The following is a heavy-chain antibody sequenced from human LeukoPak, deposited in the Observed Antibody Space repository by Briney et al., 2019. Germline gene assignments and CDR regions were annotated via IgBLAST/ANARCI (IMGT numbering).Heavy chain of an antibody. D-gene: IGHD5-12*01. CDR1: GFTFSSYE. CDR2: IKQDGSEK. CDR3: ARGNGYDPFDY. Sequence: GGSLRLSCAASGFTFSSYEMNWVRQAPGKGLEWVANIKQDGSEKYYVDSVKGRFTISRDNAKNSLYLQMNSLRAEDTAVFYCARGNGYDPFDYWGQGTLVTVSS. J-gene: IGHJ4*02. V-gene: IGHV3-7*04.